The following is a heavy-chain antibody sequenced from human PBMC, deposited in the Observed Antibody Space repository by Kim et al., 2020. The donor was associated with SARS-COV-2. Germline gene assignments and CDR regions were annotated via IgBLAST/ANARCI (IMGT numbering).Heavy chain of an antibody. CDR3: AGARRYSGYDPF. J-gene: IGHJ4*02. V-gene: IGHV4-34*01. Sequence: NYNPSLKSRVTISVDTSKNQFSLKLSSVTAADTAVYYCAGARRYSGYDPFWGQGTLVTVSS. D-gene: IGHD5-12*01.